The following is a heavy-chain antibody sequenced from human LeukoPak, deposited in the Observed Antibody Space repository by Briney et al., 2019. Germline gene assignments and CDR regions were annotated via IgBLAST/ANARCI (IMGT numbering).Heavy chain of an antibody. CDR3: ARRGAGLNWFDP. Sequence: SETLSLTCTVSGGSISTSGYYWGWIRQPPGEGLEWIGIIYYSGSTYYNPSLKSRVTLSVDASRNQFSLKLSSVTAADTVVYYCARRGAGLNWFDPWGQGTLVTVSS. V-gene: IGHV4-39*01. J-gene: IGHJ5*02. CDR2: IYYSGST. CDR1: GGSISTSGYY. D-gene: IGHD3-10*01.